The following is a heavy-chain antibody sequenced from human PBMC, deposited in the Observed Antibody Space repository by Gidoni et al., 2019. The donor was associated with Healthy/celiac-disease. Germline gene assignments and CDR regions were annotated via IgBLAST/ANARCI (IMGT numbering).Heavy chain of an antibody. CDR2: ISAYNGNT. Sequence: QVQLVQSGAEVKKPGASVKVSCKASGYTFTSYGSSWVRQAPGQGLEWMGWISAYNGNTNYAQKLQGRVTMTTDTSTSTAYMELRSLRSDDTAVYYCARDVLGYIWGSYRYGMDVWGKGTTVTVSS. V-gene: IGHV1-18*01. D-gene: IGHD3-16*02. CDR1: GYTFTSYG. J-gene: IGHJ6*04. CDR3: ARDVLGYIWGSYRYGMDV.